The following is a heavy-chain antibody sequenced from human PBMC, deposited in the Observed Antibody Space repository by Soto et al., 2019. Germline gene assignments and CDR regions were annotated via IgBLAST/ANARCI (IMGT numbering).Heavy chain of an antibody. CDR2: IYYSGST. CDR1: GGSISSGDYY. J-gene: IGHJ6*02. D-gene: IGHD1-1*01. CDR3: ASLDPYRPDYYGMDV. Sequence: PSETLSLTCTVSGGSISSGDYYWSWIRQPPGKGLEWIGYIYYSGSTYYNPSLKSRVTMSVDTSKNQFSLKLSSVTAADTAVYYCASLDPYRPDYYGMDVWGQGTTVTVSS. V-gene: IGHV4-30-4*01.